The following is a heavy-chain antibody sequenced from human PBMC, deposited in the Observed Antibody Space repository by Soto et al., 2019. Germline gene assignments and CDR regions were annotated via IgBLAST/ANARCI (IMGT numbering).Heavy chain of an antibody. Sequence: GASVKVSCKASGYSFTGYYMHWVRQAPGQGLGWMGWINPNSGGTNYAQKFQGWVTMTRDTSISTAYMELSRLRSDDTAVYYCARGSPDIVATKLYYYHGIDVWGKGTTVTGSS. CDR2: INPNSGGT. V-gene: IGHV1-2*04. CDR1: GYSFTGYY. D-gene: IGHD5-12*01. J-gene: IGHJ6*04. CDR3: ARGSPDIVATKLYYYHGIDV.